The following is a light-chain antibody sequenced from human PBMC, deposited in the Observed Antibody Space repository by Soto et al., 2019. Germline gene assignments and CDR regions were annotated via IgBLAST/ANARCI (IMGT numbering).Light chain of an antibody. CDR1: SSDVGGYNY. Sequence: QSALTQPASVSGSPGQSITISCTGTSSDVGGYNYVSWYQQHPGKAPKLMIYEVSNRPSGVSNRFSGSKSGNTASLTISGLQVEDEADYYCSSYTTANTYVFGTGTKLTVL. CDR3: SSYTTANTYV. J-gene: IGLJ1*01. CDR2: EVS. V-gene: IGLV2-14*01.